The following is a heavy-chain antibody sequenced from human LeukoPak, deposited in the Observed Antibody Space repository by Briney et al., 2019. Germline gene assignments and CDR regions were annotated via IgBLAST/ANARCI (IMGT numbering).Heavy chain of an antibody. V-gene: IGHV1-69*01. CDR1: GGTFSSYA. Sequence: SVKVSCKASGGTFSSYAISWVRQAPGQGLEWMGGIIPIFGTANYAQKFQGRVTITADESTSTAYMELSSLRSEDTAVYYCAREEVVTSGVVGFDPWGKGTLFTVSS. D-gene: IGHD3-22*01. CDR3: AREEVVTSGVVGFDP. CDR2: IIPIFGTA. J-gene: IGHJ5*02.